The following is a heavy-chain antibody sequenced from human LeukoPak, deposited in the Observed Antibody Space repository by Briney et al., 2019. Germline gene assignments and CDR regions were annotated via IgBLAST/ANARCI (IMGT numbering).Heavy chain of an antibody. CDR2: IYTSGST. J-gene: IGHJ5*02. CDR1: GGSISSGSYY. V-gene: IGHV4-61*02. D-gene: IGHD2-2*01. Sequence: SETLSLTCTVSGGSISSGSYYWSWIRRPAGKGLEWIGRIYTSGSTNYNPSLKSRVTISVDTSKNQFSLKLSSVTAADTAVYYCARDSRVVVWWFDPWGQGTLVTVSS. CDR3: ARDSRVVVWWFDP.